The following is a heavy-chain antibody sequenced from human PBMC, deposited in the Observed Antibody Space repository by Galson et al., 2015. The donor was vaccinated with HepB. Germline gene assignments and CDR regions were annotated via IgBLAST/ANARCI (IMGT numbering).Heavy chain of an antibody. V-gene: IGHV3-23*01. J-gene: IGHJ4*02. CDR1: GFTFSNHA. D-gene: IGHD3-10*01. Sequence: SLRLSCAASGFTFSNHAMSWVRQAPGKGLEWVSAISGSGGSTYYADSVKGRFTISRDNSKNTLYLQMNTLRAEDTAVYYCAKDVGRRITMVRGVIIPDYFDYWGQGTLVTVSS. CDR2: ISGSGGST. CDR3: AKDVGRRITMVRGVIIPDYFDY.